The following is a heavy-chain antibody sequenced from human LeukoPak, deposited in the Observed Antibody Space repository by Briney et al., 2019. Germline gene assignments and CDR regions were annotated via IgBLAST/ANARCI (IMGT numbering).Heavy chain of an antibody. Sequence: GGSLRLSCAASGFTFSSYWMHWVRQAPGKGLEWVANTKRDGSEVYYANSVKGHFTISRDNAKNSLYLQMNSLRAEDTAVYYCARYTEYYFDYWGQGTLVTVSS. J-gene: IGHJ4*02. CDR1: GFTFSSYW. CDR3: ARYTEYYFDY. V-gene: IGHV3-7*01. D-gene: IGHD2-2*02. CDR2: TKRDGSEV.